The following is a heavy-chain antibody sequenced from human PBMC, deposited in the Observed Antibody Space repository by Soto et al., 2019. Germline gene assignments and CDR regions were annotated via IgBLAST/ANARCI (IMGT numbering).Heavy chain of an antibody. Sequence: GGSLRLSCAASGFTFSNAWMSWVRQAPGKGLEWVGRIKSKTDGGTTDYAAPVKGRFTISRDDSKNTLYLQMNSLKTDDTAVYYCTTGLVVPAASFDYWGQGTLVTVSS. V-gene: IGHV3-15*01. CDR2: IKSKTDGGTT. CDR3: TTGLVVPAASFDY. J-gene: IGHJ4*02. CDR1: GFTFSNAW. D-gene: IGHD2-2*01.